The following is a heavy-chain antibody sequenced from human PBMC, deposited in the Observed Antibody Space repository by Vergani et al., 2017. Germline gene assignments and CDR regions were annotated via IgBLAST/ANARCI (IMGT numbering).Heavy chain of an antibody. J-gene: IGHJ6*02. D-gene: IGHD2-2*01. CDR2: INHSGST. CDR3: ANSGRCSSTSCYHYYGMDV. Sequence: QVQLQQWGAGLLKPSETLSLTCAVYGGSFSGYYWSWIRQPPGKGLEWIGEINHSGSTNYNPSLKSRVTISVDTFKNQFSLKLSSVTAADTAVYYCANSGRCSSTSCYHYYGMDVWGQGTTVTVSS. V-gene: IGHV4-34*01. CDR1: GGSFSGYY.